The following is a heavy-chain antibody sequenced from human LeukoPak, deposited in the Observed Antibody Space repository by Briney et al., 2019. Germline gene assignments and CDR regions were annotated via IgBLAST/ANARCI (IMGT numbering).Heavy chain of an antibody. J-gene: IGHJ5*02. CDR1: GGTFSSYA. D-gene: IGHD2-2*01. Sequence: SVKVSCKASGGTFSSYAISWVRQAPGQGLEWMGGIIPIFGTANYAQKFQGRVTITTDESTSTAYMELSSLRSEDTAVYYCARDRVVPAARAYNWFDPWGQGTLVTVSS. V-gene: IGHV1-69*05. CDR2: IIPIFGTA. CDR3: ARDRVVPAARAYNWFDP.